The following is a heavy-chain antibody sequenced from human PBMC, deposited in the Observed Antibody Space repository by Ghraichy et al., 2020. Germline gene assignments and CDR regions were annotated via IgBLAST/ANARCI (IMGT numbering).Heavy chain of an antibody. CDR1: GGSISSYH. V-gene: IGHV4-59*01. CDR2: IYSRGNT. D-gene: IGHD5-24*01. J-gene: IGHJ4*02. Sequence: SQTLSLTCTVSGGSISSYHWSWIRQPPGKGLEWIGYIYSRGNTNYNPSLKRRVTISVDTSKNQFSLRLSSVTAADTAVYYCARERDSYNNFDYWGQGTLVTVSS. CDR3: ARERDSYNNFDY.